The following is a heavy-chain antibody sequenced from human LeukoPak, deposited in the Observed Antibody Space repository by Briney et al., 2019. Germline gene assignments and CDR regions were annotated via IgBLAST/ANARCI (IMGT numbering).Heavy chain of an antibody. CDR2: IYPGNSDT. Sequence: GESLKISCEGSGYTFTPYWITWVRQKPGKGLEWMGIIYPGNSDTKYSPSFQGQITISADKSINTAYLQWSSLEASDTAMYYCARRKAVARISYFDSWGQGTLVTVSS. D-gene: IGHD6-19*01. CDR3: ARRKAVARISYFDS. CDR1: GYTFTPYW. J-gene: IGHJ4*02. V-gene: IGHV5-51*01.